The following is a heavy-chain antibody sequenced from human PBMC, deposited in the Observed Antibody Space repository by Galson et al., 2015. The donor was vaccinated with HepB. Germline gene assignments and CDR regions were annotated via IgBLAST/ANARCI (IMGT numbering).Heavy chain of an antibody. V-gene: IGHV3-53*01. CDR2: LYAGGTT. D-gene: IGHD3-9*01. Sequence: SLRLSCAASGFTVGSSHMSWVRQAPGKGLEWVSVLYAGGTTYYADPVRGRFTISRDDSNNTLYLQMNSLRAEDTAVYFCATKTTNILNGYNYYFYMDVWGKGATVTVSS. CDR3: ATKTTNILNGYNYYFYMDV. J-gene: IGHJ6*03. CDR1: GFTVGSSH.